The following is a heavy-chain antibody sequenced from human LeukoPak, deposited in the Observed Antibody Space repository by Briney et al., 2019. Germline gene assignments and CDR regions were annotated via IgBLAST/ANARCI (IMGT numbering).Heavy chain of an antibody. CDR3: ARDLWGPTDY. V-gene: IGHV3-7*01. Sequence: PGGSLRLSCAASGFTLSSYWMSWVRQAPGKGLEWVANIKQDGSEKYYVDSVKGRFTISRDNAKNSLYLQMNSLRAENTAVYYCARDLWGPTDYWGQGTLVTVSS. D-gene: IGHD2/OR15-2a*01. CDR1: GFTLSSYW. J-gene: IGHJ4*02. CDR2: IKQDGSEK.